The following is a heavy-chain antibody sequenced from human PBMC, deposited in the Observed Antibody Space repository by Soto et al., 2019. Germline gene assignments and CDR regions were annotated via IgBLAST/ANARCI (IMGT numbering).Heavy chain of an antibody. D-gene: IGHD2-2*01. V-gene: IGHV4-31*03. CDR3: ASTPTVVVPAPGPLVY. Sequence: KPSETLSLTCTVSGDSISSGGYYWSWIRQHPGKGLECIGYIYYSGSTYYNPSLKSRVSMSVDTSKNQFSLKLTSVTAADTAVYYCASTPTVVVPAPGPLVYWGQGTLVTVSS. J-gene: IGHJ4*02. CDR1: GDSISSGGYY. CDR2: IYYSGST.